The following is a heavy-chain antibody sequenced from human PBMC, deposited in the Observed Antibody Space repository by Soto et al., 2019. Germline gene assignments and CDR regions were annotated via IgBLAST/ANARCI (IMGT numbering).Heavy chain of an antibody. CDR1: GYTFTNYG. CDR2: INAGSGYT. V-gene: IGHV1-3*01. D-gene: IGHD6-19*01. CDR3: ARSGYSSGWYHLYFDF. Sequence: QVQLVQSGAEVKRPGASVKVSCKASGYTFTNYGIHWVRQAPGQRLEWMGWINAGSGYTRYSQRFQGRVTFTRDTYASTAYMDLSSLRSEDTAVYYCARSGYSSGWYHLYFDFWGRGNLVTVSS. J-gene: IGHJ2*01.